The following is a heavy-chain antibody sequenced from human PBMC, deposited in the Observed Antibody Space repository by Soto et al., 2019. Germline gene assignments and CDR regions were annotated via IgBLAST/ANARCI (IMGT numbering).Heavy chain of an antibody. CDR1: GGSVSSGSYY. V-gene: IGHV4-61*03. Sequence: PSETLSLTCTVSGGSVSSGSYYWSWIRPPPGGGLEWVGYIYISGSTNYNPSLKSRVTISVDTSKNHFSLKLSSVTAADTAVYYCARDYDDSSGGYGMDVWGQGTTVTVSS. CDR3: ARDYDDSSGGYGMDV. D-gene: IGHD3-22*01. CDR2: IYISGST. J-gene: IGHJ6*02.